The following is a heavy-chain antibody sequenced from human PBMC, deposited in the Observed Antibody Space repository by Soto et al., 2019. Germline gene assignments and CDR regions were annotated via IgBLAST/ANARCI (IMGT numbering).Heavy chain of an antibody. J-gene: IGHJ4*02. D-gene: IGHD1-26*01. CDR2: FYHSGGT. V-gene: IGHV4-59*01. CDR3: ARDPELRGYFDY. Sequence: SETLSLTCTVSGDSITSYYWSWIRQPPGKGLEWIGCFYHSGGTNYNPSLKTRVTISIGTSKNQFSLKLSSVTAADTAVYYCARDPELRGYFDYWGQGTLVTVSS. CDR1: GDSITSYY.